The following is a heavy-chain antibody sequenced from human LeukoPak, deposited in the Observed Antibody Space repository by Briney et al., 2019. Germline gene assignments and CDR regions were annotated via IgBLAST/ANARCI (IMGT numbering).Heavy chain of an antibody. V-gene: IGHV3-23*01. J-gene: IGHJ4*02. CDR1: GFTFSSYA. CDR2: ISGSGGST. CDR3: AKVPNYDFWSGYYLYYFDY. D-gene: IGHD3-3*01. Sequence: GGSLGLSCAASGFTFSSYAMSWVRQAPGKGLEWVSAISGSGGSTYYADSVKGRFTISRDNSKNTLYLQMNSLRAEDTAVYYCAKVPNYDFWSGYYLYYFDYWGQGTLVTVSS.